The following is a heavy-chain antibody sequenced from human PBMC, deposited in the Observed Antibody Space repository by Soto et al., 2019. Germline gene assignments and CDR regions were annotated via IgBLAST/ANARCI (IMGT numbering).Heavy chain of an antibody. V-gene: IGHV3-23*01. J-gene: IGHJ6*02. CDR3: AKERVFEQYTQDPYYVMDV. CDR2: IRGTGQNT. Sequence: ELQLLESGGGLVQPGGSLTVSCAASGFTFSSYAISWVRQAPGKGLEWVSGIRGTGQNTQYADSVKGRFTFSRDNSKDPLYLQMNSLRAEDTAIYYCAKERVFEQYTQDPYYVMDVWGQGTTVTVSS. D-gene: IGHD4-4*01. CDR1: GFTFSSYA.